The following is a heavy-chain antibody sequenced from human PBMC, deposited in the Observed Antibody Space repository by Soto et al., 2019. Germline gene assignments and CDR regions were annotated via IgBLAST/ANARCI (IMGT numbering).Heavy chain of an antibody. Sequence: GGSLRLACTVSGLAFNNYGSNWVRHAPGKGLEWVSSISKSDYTYYSDSVKGRFAISRDKAKSSVSLQMNTLRVEDTAVYYCARDPCSGGSCYPRYNWFDPWGQGTLVTVSS. D-gene: IGHD2-15*01. CDR1: GLAFNNYG. J-gene: IGHJ5*02. CDR2: ISKSDYT. CDR3: ARDPCSGGSCYPRYNWFDP. V-gene: IGHV3-21*04.